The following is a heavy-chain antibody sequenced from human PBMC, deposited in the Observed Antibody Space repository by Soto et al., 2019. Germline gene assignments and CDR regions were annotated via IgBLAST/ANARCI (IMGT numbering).Heavy chain of an antibody. Sequence: PWGSLRLSCAASGFTFSSYSMNWVRQAPGKGLEWVSSISISSSYIYYADSVKGRFTISRDNAKNSLYLQMNSLRAEDTAVYYCARDHGVVIIPVSYYYGTEGWGKG. J-gene: IGHJ6*04. V-gene: IGHV3-21*01. CDR2: ISISSSYI. CDR1: GFTFSSYS. CDR3: ARDHGVVIIPVSYYYGTEG. D-gene: IGHD3-3*01.